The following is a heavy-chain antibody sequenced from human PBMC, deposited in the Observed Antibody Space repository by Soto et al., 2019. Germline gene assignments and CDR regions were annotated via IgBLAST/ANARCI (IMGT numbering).Heavy chain of an antibody. D-gene: IGHD2-21*02. CDR1: GGSISSGDYY. Sequence: SETLSLTCTVPGGSISSGDYYWSWIRQPPGKGLEWIGYIYYSGSTYYNPSLKSRVTISVDTSKNQFSLKLSSVTAADTAVYYCARDQGGGNSPPFDYWGQGTLVTVSS. J-gene: IGHJ4*02. V-gene: IGHV4-30-4*01. CDR3: ARDQGGGNSPPFDY. CDR2: IYYSGST.